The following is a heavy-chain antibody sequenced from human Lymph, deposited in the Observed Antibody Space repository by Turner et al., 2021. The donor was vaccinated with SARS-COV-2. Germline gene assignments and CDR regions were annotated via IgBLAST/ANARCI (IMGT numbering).Heavy chain of an antibody. CDR2: IWYDGSNK. CDR3: AREGEVGATGFDC. V-gene: IGHV3-33*01. J-gene: IGHJ4*02. Sequence: QVQLLESGGGVVQPGRSLRLSCAASGFTFSTYGMHWVRQAPGQGLEWVAVIWYDGSNKYYADAVKGRFTISRDNSKNTMYLQMNSLRAEDTAVYYCAREGEVGATGFDCWGQGTLVTVSS. CDR1: GFTFSTYG. D-gene: IGHD1-26*01.